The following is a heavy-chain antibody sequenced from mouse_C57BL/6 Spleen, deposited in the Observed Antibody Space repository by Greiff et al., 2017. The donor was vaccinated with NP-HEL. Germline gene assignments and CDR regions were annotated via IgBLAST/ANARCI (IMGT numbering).Heavy chain of an antibody. V-gene: IGHV5-17*01. CDR2: ISSGSSTI. J-gene: IGHJ4*01. Sequence: VQLKESGGGLVKPGGSLKLSCAASGFTFSDYGMHWVRQAPEKGLEWVAYISSGSSTIYYADTVKGRFTISRDNAKNTLFLQMTSLRSEDTAMYYCAISNYYAMDYWGQGTSVTVSS. CDR3: AISNYYAMDY. CDR1: GFTFSDYG.